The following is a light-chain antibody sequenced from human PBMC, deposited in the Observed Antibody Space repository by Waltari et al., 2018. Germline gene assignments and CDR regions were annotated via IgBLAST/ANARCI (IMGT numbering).Light chain of an antibody. CDR2: EVS. Sequence: QSALPQPASVSGSPGQSTTTSGTGTSSDVGSYNLVSWYQQHPGKAPKLMIYEVSKRPSGVSNRFSGSKSGNTASLTISGLQAEDEADYYCCSYAGSSTFVFGGGTKLTVL. CDR3: CSYAGSSTFV. J-gene: IGLJ2*01. CDR1: SSDVGSYNL. V-gene: IGLV2-23*02.